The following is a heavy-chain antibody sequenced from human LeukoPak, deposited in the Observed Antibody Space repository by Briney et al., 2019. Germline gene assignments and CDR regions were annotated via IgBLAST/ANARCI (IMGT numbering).Heavy chain of an antibody. J-gene: IGHJ5*02. CDR1: GGSISGYY. D-gene: IGHD6-25*01. CDR3: ARESGSMRWFDP. V-gene: IGHV4-4*07. CDR2: MSTSGNS. Sequence: SETLSPTCTVSGGSISGYYWSWIRQPAGKGLEWIGRMSTSGNSNYIPSLVSRVTMSVDTSKNQSSLNLSSVTAADTAVYYCARESGSMRWFDPWGQGTLVTVSS.